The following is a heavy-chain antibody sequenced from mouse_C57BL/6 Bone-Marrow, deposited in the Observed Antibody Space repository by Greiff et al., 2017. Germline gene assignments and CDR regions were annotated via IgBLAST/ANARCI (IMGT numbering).Heavy chain of an antibody. CDR2: ILPGSGST. Sequence: VQLQQSGAELMKPGASVKLSCKATGYTFSGYWIEWVKQRPGNGLEWIGEILPGSGSTNYNEKFKGKATLTADTSSNTAYMQLSSLTAEDSAIXYGTREYSTYTMDYWGQGTSVTVAS. D-gene: IGHD2-5*01. V-gene: IGHV1-9*01. CDR3: TREYSTYTMDY. CDR1: GYTFSGYW. J-gene: IGHJ4*01.